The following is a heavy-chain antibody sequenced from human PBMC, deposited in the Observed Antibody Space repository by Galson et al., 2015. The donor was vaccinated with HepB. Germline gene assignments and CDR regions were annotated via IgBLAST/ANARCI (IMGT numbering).Heavy chain of an antibody. CDR2: ISSSSSYI. Sequence: SLRLSCAASGFTFSSYSMNWVRQAPGKGLEWVSSISSSSSYIYYADSVKGRFTISRDNAKNSLYLQMNSLRAEDTAVYYCARAGYYGGAFDIWGQGTMVTVSS. CDR1: GFTFSSYS. D-gene: IGHD3-10*01. V-gene: IGHV3-21*01. CDR3: ARAGYYGGAFDI. J-gene: IGHJ3*02.